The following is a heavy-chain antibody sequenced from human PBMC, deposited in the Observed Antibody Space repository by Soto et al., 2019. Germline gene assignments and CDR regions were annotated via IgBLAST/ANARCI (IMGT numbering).Heavy chain of an antibody. CDR3: ARGTAAATHYYYYYGMDV. CDR2: ISYDGSNK. Sequence: QVQLVESGGGVVQPGRSLRLSCAASGFTFSSYAMHWVRQAPGKGLEWVAVISYDGSNKYYADSVKGRFTISRDNSKNTLYLQMNSLRAEDTAVYYCARGTAAATHYYYYYGMDVWGQGTTVTVSS. D-gene: IGHD6-13*01. CDR1: GFTFSSYA. V-gene: IGHV3-30-3*01. J-gene: IGHJ6*02.